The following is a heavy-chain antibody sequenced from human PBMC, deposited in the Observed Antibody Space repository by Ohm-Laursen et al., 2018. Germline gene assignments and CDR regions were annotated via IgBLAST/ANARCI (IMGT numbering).Heavy chain of an antibody. J-gene: IGHJ4*02. V-gene: IGHV3-30*03. D-gene: IGHD3-22*01. Sequence: SLRLSCSASGFTFSSYGMHWVRQAPGKGLEWVAVISYDGSNKYYADSVKGRFTISRDNSKNTLYLQMNSLRAEDTAVYYCARAGDSSGYGDYWGQGILVTVSS. CDR1: GFTFSSYG. CDR2: ISYDGSNK. CDR3: ARAGDSSGYGDY.